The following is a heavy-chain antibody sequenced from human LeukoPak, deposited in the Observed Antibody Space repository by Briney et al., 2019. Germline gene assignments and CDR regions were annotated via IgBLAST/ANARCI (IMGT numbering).Heavy chain of an antibody. D-gene: IGHD3-10*01. CDR3: AGFRYYGSGSYSELYYFDY. CDR2: INPNSGGT. Sequence: GASVKVSCKASGYTFTGYYMHWVRQAPGQGLEWMGWINPNSGGTNYAQKFQGRVTMTRDTSISTAYMELSRLRSDDTAVYYCAGFRYYGSGSYSELYYFDYWGQGTLVTVSS. J-gene: IGHJ4*02. V-gene: IGHV1-2*02. CDR1: GYTFTGYY.